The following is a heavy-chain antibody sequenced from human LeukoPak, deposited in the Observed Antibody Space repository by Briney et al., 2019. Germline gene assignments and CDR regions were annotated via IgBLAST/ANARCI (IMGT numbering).Heavy chain of an antibody. Sequence: SQTLSLTCTLSGGSLTVYSWSWIRQPPGKELDWIGCMYYSGGTNYNPSLKTRVTISVDTSKNQLALKLSSVTAADTAVYYCARGYFDHFEAFDLWGQGTMVTVSS. CDR1: GGSLTVYS. D-gene: IGHD3-9*01. CDR2: MYYSGGT. CDR3: ARGYFDHFEAFDL. J-gene: IGHJ3*01. V-gene: IGHV4-59*01.